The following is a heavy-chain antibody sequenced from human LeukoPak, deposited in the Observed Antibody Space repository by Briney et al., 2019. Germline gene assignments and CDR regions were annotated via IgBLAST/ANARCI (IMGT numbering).Heavy chain of an antibody. V-gene: IGHV3-48*03. Sequence: GGSLRLSCAASGFTFNSYEMTWVRQAPGKGLEWVSYFSSSGSTIYYADSVKGRFTISRDNAKNSLYLQMNSLRAEDTAVYYCAKRSKTPGLRGYYYYMDVWGEGTTVTISS. J-gene: IGHJ6*03. CDR1: GFTFNSYE. D-gene: IGHD4-23*01. CDR2: FSSSGSTI. CDR3: AKRSKTPGLRGYYYYMDV.